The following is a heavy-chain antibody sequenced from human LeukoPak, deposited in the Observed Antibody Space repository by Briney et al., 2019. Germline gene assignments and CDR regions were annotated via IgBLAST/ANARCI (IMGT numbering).Heavy chain of an antibody. CDR1: GASVGSAGYY. CDR2: IYYISNT. J-gene: IGHJ4*02. CDR3: ARTQSQSGSYRYYFGY. D-gene: IGHD1-26*01. V-gene: IGHV4-61*08. Sequence: SETLSLTCTVSGASVGSAGYYWSWIRQPPGGGLEGIGYIYYISNTNYDPSLKSRVTMSVYPSKNQFSLKLNSVTAAGTAVYYCARTQSQSGSYRYYFGYWGQGTLVTVSS.